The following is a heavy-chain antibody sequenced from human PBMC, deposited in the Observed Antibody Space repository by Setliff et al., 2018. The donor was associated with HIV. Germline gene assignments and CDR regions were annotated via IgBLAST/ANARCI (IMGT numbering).Heavy chain of an antibody. CDR2: TIPVLSMS. J-gene: IGHJ4*02. V-gene: IGHV1-69*02. CDR3: ATSSGSGVAPFDN. D-gene: IGHD3-10*01. Sequence: AASVKVSCKASEDTFNSYTIHWVRQTPGQGLEWMGRTIPVLSMSNFALKFQGRGSIFADKSTSTAYLGLNGLTSEDTAIYYCATSSGSGVAPFDNWGQGTLVTVSS. CDR1: EDTFNSYT.